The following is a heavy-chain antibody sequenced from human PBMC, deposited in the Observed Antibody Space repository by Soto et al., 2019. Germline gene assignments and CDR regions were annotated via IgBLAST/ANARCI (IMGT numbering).Heavy chain of an antibody. Sequence: GGSLRLSCAASGFTLSGYAMDWVRQAPGKGLEYVSGISSNGVGTYYANSVQGRVTISRDNSKNTVYLQMGSLRPEDMAVYYCSRRARPDFYYMDVWCKGTTVTVSS. CDR2: ISSNGVGT. CDR3: SRRARPDFYYMDV. CDR1: GFTLSGYA. V-gene: IGHV3-64*01. D-gene: IGHD6-6*01. J-gene: IGHJ6*03.